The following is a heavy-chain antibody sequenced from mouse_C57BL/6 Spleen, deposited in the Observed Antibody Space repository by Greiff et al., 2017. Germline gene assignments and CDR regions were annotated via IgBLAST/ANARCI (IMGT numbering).Heavy chain of an antibody. J-gene: IGHJ1*03. CDR1: GYTFTSYW. CDR3: ARRVIYYDYDKYFDV. CDR2: IDPSDSYT. D-gene: IGHD2-4*01. V-gene: IGHV1-50*01. Sequence: VQLQQPGAELVKPGASVKLSCKASGYTFTSYWMQWVKQRPGQGLEWIGEIDPSDSYTNYNQKFKGKATLTVDTSSSTAYMQLSSLTSEDSAVYYCARRVIYYDYDKYFDVWGTGTTVTVSS.